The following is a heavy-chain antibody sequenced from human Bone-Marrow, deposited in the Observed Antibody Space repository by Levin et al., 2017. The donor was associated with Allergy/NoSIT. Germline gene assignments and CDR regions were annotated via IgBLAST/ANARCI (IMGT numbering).Heavy chain of an antibody. V-gene: IGHV3-23*01. CDR2: VSDDGDFT. CDR3: AKDDGTAYYSFDS. D-gene: IGHD1-26*01. J-gene: IGHJ4*02. CDR1: GFTFDTYA. Sequence: LSLTCAASGFTFDTYAMNWVRQAPGRGLEWVSSVSDDGDFTFYADSVKRRFTISRDNSRSTLYLQMNSLGAEDTALYYCAKDDGTAYYSFDSWGQGTLVTVSS.